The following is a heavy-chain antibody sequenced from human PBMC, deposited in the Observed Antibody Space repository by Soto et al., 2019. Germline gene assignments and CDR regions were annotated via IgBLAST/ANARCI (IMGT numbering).Heavy chain of an antibody. CDR1: GFSFSDHY. D-gene: IGHD2-2*01. V-gene: IGHV3-72*01. J-gene: IGHJ4*02. CDR3: AILGYCSSTSCY. CDR2: TRNKANNYTT. Sequence: EVQLVESGGGLVQPGGSLRLSCAASGFSFSDHYMDWVRQAPGKGLEWVGRTRNKANNYTTEHAASVRGRFTISRDDSKNSLYLQMNSLKTEDTAVYYCAILGYCSSTSCYWGQGTLVTVSS.